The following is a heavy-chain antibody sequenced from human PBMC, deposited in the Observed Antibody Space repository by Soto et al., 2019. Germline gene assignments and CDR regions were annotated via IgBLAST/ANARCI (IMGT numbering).Heavy chain of an antibody. V-gene: IGHV4-59*01. D-gene: IGHD4-17*01. J-gene: IGHJ4*02. CDR2: MYSSGST. Sequence: SETLYLTCTVSGGSITLYYWNWIRRSPGKGLEWIGYMYSSGSTNYRSSLKSRVTISGDTSKNQFSLRLRSVTAADTAVYFCARSTGYGDSYFDYWGQGALVTVSS. CDR1: GGSITLYY. CDR3: ARSTGYGDSYFDY.